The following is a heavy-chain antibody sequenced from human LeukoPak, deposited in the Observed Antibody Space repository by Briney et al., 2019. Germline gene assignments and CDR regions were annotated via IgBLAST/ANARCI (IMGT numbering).Heavy chain of an antibody. CDR1: GFSFLSYA. Sequence: PGGSLRLSCAASGFSFLSYAMSWVRQAPGMGLEWVSAISGSGGTTDYADSVKGRFTISRGNSKNTLYLQMNSLRAEDTAVYYCATAAGADFFDYWGQGTLVTVSS. J-gene: IGHJ4*02. D-gene: IGHD3-3*01. CDR3: ATAAGADFFDY. V-gene: IGHV3-23*01. CDR2: ISGSGGTT.